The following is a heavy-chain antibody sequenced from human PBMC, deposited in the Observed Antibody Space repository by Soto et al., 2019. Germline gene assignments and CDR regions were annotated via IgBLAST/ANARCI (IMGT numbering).Heavy chain of an antibody. CDR2: ISAYNGNT. V-gene: IGHV1-18*01. Sequence: QVQLVQSGVEVKKPGASVKVSCKASGYTFTSHAFSWVRQAPGQGLEWMGWISAYNGNTKNAQKFQGRVTMTTDTSTSTAYMELRSLRSDDTAVYYCARLLVVVVGDYWGQGTLVTVSS. CDR1: GYTFTSHA. J-gene: IGHJ4*02. CDR3: ARLLVVVVGDY. D-gene: IGHD2-15*01.